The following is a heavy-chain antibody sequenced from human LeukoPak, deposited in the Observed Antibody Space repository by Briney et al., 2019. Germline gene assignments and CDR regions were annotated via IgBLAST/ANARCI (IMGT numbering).Heavy chain of an antibody. Sequence: GGSLRLSCAASGFIFSSYAMIWVRQAPGKGLEWVSATSGSGGSTYYADSVKGRFTISRDNSKNTLYLQMNSLRAEDTAVYYCAKALSRLIVVSPLYYYYGMDVWGQGTTVTVSS. CDR1: GFIFSSYA. CDR2: TSGSGGST. CDR3: AKALSRLIVVSPLYYYYGMDV. V-gene: IGHV3-23*01. J-gene: IGHJ6*02. D-gene: IGHD2-2*01.